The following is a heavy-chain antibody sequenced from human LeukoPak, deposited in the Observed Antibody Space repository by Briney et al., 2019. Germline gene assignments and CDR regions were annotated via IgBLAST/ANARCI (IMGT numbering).Heavy chain of an antibody. Sequence: GGSLRLSCAASEFTFSSYSMNWVRQAPGKGLEWVANIKQDGSEKYYVDSVKGRFTISRDNAKNSLYLQMNSLRVEDTAVYYCARVRQGYWGQGTLVTVSS. J-gene: IGHJ4*02. CDR1: EFTFSSYS. V-gene: IGHV3-7*01. CDR3: ARVRQGY. CDR2: IKQDGSEK. D-gene: IGHD6-6*01.